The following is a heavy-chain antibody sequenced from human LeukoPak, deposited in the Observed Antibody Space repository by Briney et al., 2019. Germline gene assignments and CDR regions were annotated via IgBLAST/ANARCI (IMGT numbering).Heavy chain of an antibody. V-gene: IGHV3-23*01. CDR3: AKDPTRLRFLEWLLYFDY. Sequence: GGSLRLSCAASGFTFSSYAMSWVRQAPGKGLEWVSAISGSGGSTYYADSVEGRFTISRDNSKNTLYLQMNSLRAEDTAVYYCAKDPTRLRFLEWLLYFDYWGQGTLVTVSS. J-gene: IGHJ4*02. D-gene: IGHD3-3*01. CDR2: ISGSGGST. CDR1: GFTFSSYA.